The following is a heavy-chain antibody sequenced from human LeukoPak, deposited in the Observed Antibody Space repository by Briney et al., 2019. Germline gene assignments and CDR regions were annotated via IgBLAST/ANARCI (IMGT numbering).Heavy chain of an antibody. Sequence: PGGSLRLSCAASGFTFSNYAVSWVRQAPGRGLDWVSGITGTGGSTYYADSVKGRFTISRDNSKNTLYLQMNSLRAEDTAVYYCARGLAYNYDSSAYFLDYWGQGTLVTVSS. V-gene: IGHV3-23*01. J-gene: IGHJ4*02. CDR1: GFTFSNYA. CDR2: ITGTGGST. D-gene: IGHD3-22*01. CDR3: ARGLAYNYDSSAYFLDY.